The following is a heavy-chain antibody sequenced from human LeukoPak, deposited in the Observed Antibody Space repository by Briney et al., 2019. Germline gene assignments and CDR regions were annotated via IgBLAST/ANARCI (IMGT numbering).Heavy chain of an antibody. CDR2: IYYSGNT. V-gene: IGHV4-39*01. CDR1: GDSITRSDYY. D-gene: IGHD3-22*01. J-gene: IGHJ4*02. Sequence: SETLSLTCTVSGDSITRSDYYWGWIRQPPGKGLEWIGTIYYSGNTYYNPSLKSRVTISVDTSKNQFSLKLSSVTAADTAVYYCASLYYFDRSRGWNYWGQGTLVTVSS. CDR3: ASLYYFDRSRGWNY.